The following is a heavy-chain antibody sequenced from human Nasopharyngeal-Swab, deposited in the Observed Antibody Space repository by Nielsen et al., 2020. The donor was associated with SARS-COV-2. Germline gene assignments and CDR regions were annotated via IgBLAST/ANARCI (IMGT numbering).Heavy chain of an antibody. D-gene: IGHD3-3*01. J-gene: IGHJ4*02. Sequence: ASVKVSCKASGYTFTSYGISWVRQAPGQGLEWMGWISAYNGNTNYAQKLQGRVTMTTDTSTSTAYMELRSLRSDETAVYYCARDLHDYDFWSGRSGLFDYWGQGTLVTVSS. CDR2: ISAYNGNT. CDR3: ARDLHDYDFWSGRSGLFDY. CDR1: GYTFTSYG. V-gene: IGHV1-18*01.